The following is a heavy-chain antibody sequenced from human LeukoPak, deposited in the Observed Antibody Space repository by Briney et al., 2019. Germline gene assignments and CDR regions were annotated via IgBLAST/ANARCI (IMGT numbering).Heavy chain of an antibody. Sequence: GGALRLSCAASGFTFSSYSMNWVRQAPGKGRERGSYISSSSSTIYYADSVKGRFTISRDNAKNSLYLQMNSLRAEDTAVYYCARQRRNTAMAPFDYWGQGTLVTVSS. CDR3: ARQRRNTAMAPFDY. V-gene: IGHV3-48*04. CDR1: GFTFSSYS. J-gene: IGHJ4*02. D-gene: IGHD5-18*01. CDR2: ISSSSSTI.